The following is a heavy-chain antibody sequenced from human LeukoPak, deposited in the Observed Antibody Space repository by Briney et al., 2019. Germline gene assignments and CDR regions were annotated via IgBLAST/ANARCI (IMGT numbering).Heavy chain of an antibody. J-gene: IGHJ4*02. CDR2: ITSGVGIT. V-gene: IGHV3-23*01. D-gene: IGHD3-22*01. Sequence: GGSLRLPCAASGFTFSNFGMNWVRQAPGKGLEWVSIITSGVGITYYADSVKGRFTISRDNSRNTLYLQTNSLRAEDTAVYYCAKGDYYDLDYWGQGTLVTVSS. CDR1: GFTFSNFG. CDR3: AKGDYYDLDY.